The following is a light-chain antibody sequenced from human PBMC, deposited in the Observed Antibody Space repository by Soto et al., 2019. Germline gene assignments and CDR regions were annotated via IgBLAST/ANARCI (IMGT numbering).Light chain of an antibody. Sequence: QSALTQPPSASGSPGQSVTISCTGTKSDIGVYDFVSWYQHHPGKAPRLIIYEVVQRPSGVPDRFSGSKSGSTASLTVSGLQAADEADYFCKSYAGSNTYVFGSGTKVTV. J-gene: IGLJ1*01. V-gene: IGLV2-8*01. CDR2: EVV. CDR1: KSDIGVYDF. CDR3: KSYAGSNTYV.